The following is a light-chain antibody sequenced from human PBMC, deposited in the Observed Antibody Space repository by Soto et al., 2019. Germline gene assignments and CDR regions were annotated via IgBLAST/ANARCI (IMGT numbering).Light chain of an antibody. Sequence: AIPMTPSASSRSAYIGARVTIPCRASQGIRNDLGWYQQKPGKAPKLLIYAASSLHSGVPSRFSGSGSGTDFTLTISSLQPEDFATYYCLQDYNYPPTFGQGTKVDIK. V-gene: IGKV1-6*01. J-gene: IGKJ1*01. CDR3: LQDYNYPPT. CDR1: QGIRND. CDR2: AAS.